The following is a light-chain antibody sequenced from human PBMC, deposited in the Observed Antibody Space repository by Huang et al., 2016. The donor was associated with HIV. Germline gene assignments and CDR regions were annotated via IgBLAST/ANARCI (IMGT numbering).Light chain of an antibody. CDR3: QQHYSSPWT. CDR2: WAS. CDR1: QHVGSS. J-gene: IGKJ1*01. V-gene: IGKV4-1*01. Sequence: DIVITQSPDSLAVSLGERATINCKFSQHVGSSFAWYQQKPGQSPKLLIYWASTRAFGVPDRFSGIGSGTDFTLTISSLQAADVAVYYCQQHYSSPWTFGQGTKVEIK.